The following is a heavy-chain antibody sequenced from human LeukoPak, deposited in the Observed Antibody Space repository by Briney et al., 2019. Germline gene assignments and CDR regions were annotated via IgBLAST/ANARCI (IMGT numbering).Heavy chain of an antibody. Sequence: GGSLRLSCAASGFTFDDYAMHWVRQAPGKGLEWVSGISWNSGSIGYADSVKGRFTISRDNAKNSLYLQMNSLRAEDTALYYCAKQGGSGWYGAPGYFDYWGQGTLVTVSS. V-gene: IGHV3-9*01. D-gene: IGHD6-19*01. CDR2: ISWNSGSI. CDR1: GFTFDDYA. CDR3: AKQGGSGWYGAPGYFDY. J-gene: IGHJ4*02.